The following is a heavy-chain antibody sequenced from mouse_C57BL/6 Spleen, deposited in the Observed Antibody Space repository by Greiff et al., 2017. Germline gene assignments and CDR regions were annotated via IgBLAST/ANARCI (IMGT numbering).Heavy chain of an antibody. V-gene: IGHV1-76*01. J-gene: IGHJ4*01. CDR3: ARLDDYDYYAMDY. CDR1: GYTFTDYY. D-gene: IGHD2-4*01. Sequence: QVQLQQSGAELVRPGASVKLSCKASGYTFTDYYINWVKQRPGQGLEWIARIYPGSGNTYYNEKFKGKATLTAEKSSSTAYMQLSSLTSEDSAVYFCARLDDYDYYAMDYWGQGTSVTVSS. CDR2: IYPGSGNT.